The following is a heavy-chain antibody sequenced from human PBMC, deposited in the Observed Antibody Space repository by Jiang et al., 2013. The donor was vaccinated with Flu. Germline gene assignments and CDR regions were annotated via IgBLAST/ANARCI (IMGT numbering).Heavy chain of an antibody. J-gene: IGHJ3*01. V-gene: IGHV6-1*01. CDR3: VREGEQKKGDYDSFDV. Sequence: QTLSLTCAISGDSVSSYSAAWNWIRQSPSRGLEWLGRTYYRSKWFNDFAVSVRSRITINPDTSKNQFSLHLNSVTPEDSAVYYCVREGEQKKGDYDSFDVWGRGTVVTVSS. D-gene: IGHD1-26*01. CDR2: TYYRSKWFN. CDR1: GDSVSSYSAA.